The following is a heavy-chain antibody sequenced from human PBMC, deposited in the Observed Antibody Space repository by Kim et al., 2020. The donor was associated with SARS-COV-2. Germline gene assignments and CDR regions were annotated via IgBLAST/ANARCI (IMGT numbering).Heavy chain of an antibody. Sequence: GGSLRLACAASGFTVTNAWMNWVRQAPGNGLEWVGRMTSAGTTAFAAPVEGRFTISRDDSKNTPFLQMSNLKTEDTGVYYCTWGLGMLGPGSYFNYWGQG. CDR2: MTSAGTT. J-gene: IGHJ4*02. V-gene: IGHV3-15*01. D-gene: IGHD2-8*01. CDR1: GFTVTNAW. CDR3: TWGLGMLGPGSYFNY.